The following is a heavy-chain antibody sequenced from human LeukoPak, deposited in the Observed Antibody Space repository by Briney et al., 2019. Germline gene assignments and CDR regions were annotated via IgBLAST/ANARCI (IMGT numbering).Heavy chain of an antibody. Sequence: SETLSLTCTVSGGSISSYYWSWIRQPPGKGLEWIGYIYYSGSTNYNPSLKSRVTISVDTSKNQFSLKLSSVTAADTAVYFCARGRGVVTPYYFDYWGQGTLVTVSS. V-gene: IGHV4-59*01. CDR3: ARGRGVVTPYYFDY. CDR2: IYYSGST. D-gene: IGHD3-3*01. CDR1: GGSISSYY. J-gene: IGHJ4*02.